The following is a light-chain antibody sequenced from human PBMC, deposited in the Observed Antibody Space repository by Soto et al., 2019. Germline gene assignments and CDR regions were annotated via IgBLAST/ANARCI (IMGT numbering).Light chain of an antibody. V-gene: IGKV3-15*01. Sequence: EIVMTQSPATLSVSPGERATLSCRASQSVSSNLAWYQQKPGQAPRILIYGASTRATGIPARFSGSGSGTEFTLTISSLQSEEFAVYYCQQYNNWPPTFGGGTKVEIK. CDR2: GAS. J-gene: IGKJ4*01. CDR3: QQYNNWPPT. CDR1: QSVSSN.